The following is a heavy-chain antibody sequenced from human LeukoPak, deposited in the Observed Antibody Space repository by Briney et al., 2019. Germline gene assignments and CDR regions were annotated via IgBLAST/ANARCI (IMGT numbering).Heavy chain of an antibody. CDR2: INPSGGST. Sequence: ASVKVSCKASGYTFTSYYMHWVRQAPGQGLEWMGIINPSGGSTSYAQKFQGRVTMTRDTSMSTVYMELSSLRSEDTAVYYCARDHCSGGSCPRGAFDIWGQGTMVTVSS. CDR3: ARDHCSGGSCPRGAFDI. D-gene: IGHD2-15*01. V-gene: IGHV1-46*01. CDR1: GYTFTSYY. J-gene: IGHJ3*02.